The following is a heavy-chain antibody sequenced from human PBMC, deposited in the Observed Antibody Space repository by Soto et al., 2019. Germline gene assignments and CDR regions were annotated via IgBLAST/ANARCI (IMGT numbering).Heavy chain of an antibody. V-gene: IGHV4-59*01. CDR2: IYYNGNT. J-gene: IGHJ4*02. CDR1: GGSMSSFY. Sequence: SETLSLTCTVSGGSMSSFYWSWIRQPPGKGLEWIGYIYYNGNTNYSPSLKSRVTMSVDTSKNQVFLKLTSVTAADPAVYFCARGGWYVAYGGQGTLVTVSS. CDR3: ARGGWYVAY. D-gene: IGHD6-19*01.